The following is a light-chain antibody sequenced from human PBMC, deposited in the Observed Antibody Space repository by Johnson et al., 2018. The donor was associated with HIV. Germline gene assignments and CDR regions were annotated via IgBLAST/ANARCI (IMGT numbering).Light chain of an antibody. V-gene: IGLV1-51*01. CDR2: DTY. CDR1: SSNIGNNY. J-gene: IGLJ1*01. Sequence: QSVLTQPPSVSAAPGQKVTISCSGSSSNIGNNYVSWYQQLPGTAPKLLIYDTYKRPSGIPDRFSASKSGTSATLGLTGLQNGDEADYYCGTWDSSLNAYVFGTGTKVTVL. CDR3: GTWDSSLNAYV.